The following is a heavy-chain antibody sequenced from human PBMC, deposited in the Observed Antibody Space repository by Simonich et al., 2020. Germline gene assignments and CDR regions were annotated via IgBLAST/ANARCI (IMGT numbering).Heavy chain of an antibody. Sequence: EVQLVESGGGVVRPGGSLRLDCAASGFTFDDYGMSWFRPAPGKRLEWVSGIKWNGGSTIYAYSVKGRFTISRDNAKNSLYLQMNSLRAEDTALYHCARGRNDFDYWGQGTLVTVSS. D-gene: IGHD1-1*01. CDR1: GFTFDDYG. CDR3: ARGRNDFDY. CDR2: IKWNGGST. V-gene: IGHV3-20*01. J-gene: IGHJ4*02.